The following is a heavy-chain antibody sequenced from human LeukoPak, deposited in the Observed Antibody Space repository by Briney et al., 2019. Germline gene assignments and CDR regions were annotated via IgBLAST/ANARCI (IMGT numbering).Heavy chain of an antibody. Sequence: PGGSLRLSCAASGFTFSSYGMHWVRQAPGKGLEWVAFIRYDGSNKYYADSVKGRFTISRDNSKNTLYLQMNSLRAEDTAVYYCAKGLGGRGPWRWFDPWGQGTLVTVSS. CDR1: GFTFSSYG. CDR2: IRYDGSNK. V-gene: IGHV3-30*02. J-gene: IGHJ5*02. CDR3: AKGLGGRGPWRWFDP. D-gene: IGHD1-1*01.